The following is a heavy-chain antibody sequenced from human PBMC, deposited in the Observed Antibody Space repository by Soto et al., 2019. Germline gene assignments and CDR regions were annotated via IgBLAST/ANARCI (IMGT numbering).Heavy chain of an antibody. Sequence: GESLKISCKGSGYSFTSYWISWVRQMPGKGLEWMGRIDPSDSYTNYSPSFQGHVTISADKSISTAYLQWSSPKASDTAMYYCARIVVVPAARKHYYYYYGMDVWGQGTTVTVSS. CDR2: IDPSDSYT. J-gene: IGHJ6*02. CDR3: ARIVVVPAARKHYYYYYGMDV. D-gene: IGHD2-2*01. V-gene: IGHV5-10-1*01. CDR1: GYSFTSYW.